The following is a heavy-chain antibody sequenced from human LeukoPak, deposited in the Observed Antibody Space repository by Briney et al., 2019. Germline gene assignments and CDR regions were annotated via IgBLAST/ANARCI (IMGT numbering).Heavy chain of an antibody. CDR3: ARVNNDSGYSYGLYYFDY. Sequence: GGSLRLSCAASGFTFSSYSMNWVRQAPGKGREWVSSISSSSSYIYYADSVRGRFTISRDNAKNSLYLQMNSLRAEDTAVYYCARVNNDSGYSYGLYYFDYWGQGTLVTVSS. CDR1: GFTFSSYS. J-gene: IGHJ4*02. CDR2: ISSSSSYI. V-gene: IGHV3-21*01. D-gene: IGHD5-18*01.